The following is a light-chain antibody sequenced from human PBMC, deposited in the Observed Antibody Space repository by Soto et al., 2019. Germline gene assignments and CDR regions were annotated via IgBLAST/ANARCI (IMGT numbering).Light chain of an antibody. CDR3: QQYNGYSRT. Sequence: DIQMTQSPSTLSASVGDRVTITCRASQGIGYSLAWYQQKPGKAPYLLISDVSSLERGVPSRFSGSGSGTEFTLTISSMQPDDFATFYCQQYNGYSRTFGQGTKVDI. CDR2: DVS. CDR1: QGIGYS. J-gene: IGKJ1*01. V-gene: IGKV1-5*01.